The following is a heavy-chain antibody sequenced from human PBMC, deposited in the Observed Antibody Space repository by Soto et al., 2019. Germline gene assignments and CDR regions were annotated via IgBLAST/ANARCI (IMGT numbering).Heavy chain of an antibody. V-gene: IGHV4-30-4*01. Sequence: QVQLQESGPGLVKPSQTLSLTCTVSGGSISSGDYYWSWIRQPPGKGLEWIGYIYYSGSTYYNPSLKSRVTLSVDTCKNQFSLKLSSVTAAGTAVDFWARWWFGEFFDYWGQGTLVTVSS. CDR2: IYYSGST. CDR1: GGSISSGDYY. J-gene: IGHJ4*02. CDR3: ARWWFGEFFDY. D-gene: IGHD3-10*01.